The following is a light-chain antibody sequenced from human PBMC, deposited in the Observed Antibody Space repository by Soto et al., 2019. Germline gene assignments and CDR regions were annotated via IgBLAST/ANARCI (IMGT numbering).Light chain of an antibody. J-gene: IGKJ4*01. V-gene: IGKV1-39*01. Sequence: DIQMTQSPSSLSASVGDRVTITCRASHSISSYLNWYQHKPGKAPKLLIYAASSFQSGVPSRFSGSESGTDFTLTISSMPTEDFAHYYCQQTYSAPLTFGGGTKVDIK. CDR1: HSISSY. CDR2: AAS. CDR3: QQTYSAPLT.